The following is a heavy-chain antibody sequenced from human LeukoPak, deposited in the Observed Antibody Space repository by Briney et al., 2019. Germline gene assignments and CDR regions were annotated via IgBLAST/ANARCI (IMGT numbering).Heavy chain of an antibody. D-gene: IGHD6-13*01. CDR2: IYSGGST. V-gene: IGHV3-66*04. CDR3: ARPGIAAAAPVAFDI. Sequence: GGSLRLSCSASGFTVSSDYMSWVRQAPGKGLAWLSVIYSGGSTYYADSVKGRFTISRDNSKNTLYLQMNSLRAEDTAVYYCARPGIAAAAPVAFDIWGQGTMVTVSS. CDR1: GFTVSSDY. J-gene: IGHJ3*02.